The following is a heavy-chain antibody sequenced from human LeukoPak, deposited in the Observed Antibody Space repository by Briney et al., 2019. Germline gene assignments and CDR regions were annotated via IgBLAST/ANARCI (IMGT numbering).Heavy chain of an antibody. CDR1: GFTFNNYA. J-gene: IGHJ4*02. CDR2: ISGGGETT. CDR3: ARDYADYVRYFFFDY. D-gene: IGHD4-17*01. Sequence: PVGALRLSCAASGFTFNNYAMNWVRQAPGKGLEWVSAISGGGETTYYADSAKARSTISRDNSQNTLYLQMNSLSAEDTAVYYCARDYADYVRYFFFDYWGQGTLVTVSS. V-gene: IGHV3-23*01.